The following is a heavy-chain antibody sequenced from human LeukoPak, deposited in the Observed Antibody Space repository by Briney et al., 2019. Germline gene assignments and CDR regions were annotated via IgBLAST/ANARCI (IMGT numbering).Heavy chain of an antibody. CDR2: INPTNGDT. V-gene: IGHV1-2*02. D-gene: IGHD6-19*01. CDR3: ARVGSSGWYVHPTLDY. CDR1: GYTFSDYY. Sequence: ASVKVSCKASGYTFSDYYIHWVRQAPGQGLEWMAWINPTNGDTNYAQKFQGRVTMTRDTSISTAYKELIRLISDDTAVYYCARVGSSGWYVHPTLDYWGQGTLVTVSS. J-gene: IGHJ4*02.